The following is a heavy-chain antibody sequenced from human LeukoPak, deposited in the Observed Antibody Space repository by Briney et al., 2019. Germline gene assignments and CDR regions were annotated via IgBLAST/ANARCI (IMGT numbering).Heavy chain of an antibody. CDR1: GGSFSGYY. CDR2: INHSGST. Sequence: SETLSLTCAVYGGSFSGYYWSWIRQPPGKGLEWIGEINHSGSTNYNPSLKSRVTISVDTSKNQFSLKLSSVTAADTAVYYCARDLLLLPGENWFDPWGQGTLVTVSS. V-gene: IGHV4-34*01. CDR3: ARDLLLLPGENWFDP. J-gene: IGHJ5*02. D-gene: IGHD2-15*01.